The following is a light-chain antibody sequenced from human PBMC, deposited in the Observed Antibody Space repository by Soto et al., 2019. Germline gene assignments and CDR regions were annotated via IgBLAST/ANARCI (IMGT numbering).Light chain of an antibody. CDR1: QSVSSY. Sequence: EIVLTQSPSTLSLSPGERATLSCRASQSVSSYLAWYQQKPGQAPRLLIYDASNRATGIPARFSGTGSGTEFTLTISSLQSEDFALYYCQQYNDWPRATFGGGTKVDIK. CDR2: DAS. V-gene: IGKV3-11*01. J-gene: IGKJ4*01. CDR3: QQYNDWPRAT.